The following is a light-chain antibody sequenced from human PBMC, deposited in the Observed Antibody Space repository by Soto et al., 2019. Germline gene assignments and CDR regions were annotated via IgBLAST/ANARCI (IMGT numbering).Light chain of an antibody. J-gene: IGKJ1*01. Sequence: DIVLTQSPLSLPVTPGEPASISCRSSQSLLHSNGNIYLDWYLQKPGHSPQLLIYLGSILASGVPDRFSGSGSGTDFTLKITRVEAEDVGVYYCMQAVQAPRTFGQGTKVKIK. CDR1: QSLLHSNGNIY. V-gene: IGKV2-28*01. CDR2: LGS. CDR3: MQAVQAPRT.